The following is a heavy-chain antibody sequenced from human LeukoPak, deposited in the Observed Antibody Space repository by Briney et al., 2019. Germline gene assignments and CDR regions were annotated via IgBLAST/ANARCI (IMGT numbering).Heavy chain of an antibody. Sequence: PGGSLRLSCAASGLTFSRYWMHWVRQAPGKGLVWVSRINSDGSSTSYADSVKGRFTISRDTAKNTLYLQMNSLRAEDTAVYYCARVVDSSGYYYVGAFDIWGRGTTVTVSS. V-gene: IGHV3-74*01. J-gene: IGHJ3*02. CDR2: INSDGSST. CDR3: ARVVDSSGYYYVGAFDI. D-gene: IGHD3-22*01. CDR1: GLTFSRYW.